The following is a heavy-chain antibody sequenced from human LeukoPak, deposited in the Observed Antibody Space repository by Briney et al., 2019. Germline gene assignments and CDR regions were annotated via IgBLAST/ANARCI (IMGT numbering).Heavy chain of an antibody. V-gene: IGHV4-59*01. Sequence: SETLSLTCTVSGGSISSYYWSWIRQPPGKGLEWIGYIYYSGSTNYNPSLKSRVTISVDTSKNQFSLKLSSVTAADTAVYYCARSARDGYNYYVDYWGQGTLVTVSS. CDR3: ARSARDGYNYYVDY. CDR1: GGSISSYY. CDR2: IYYSGST. J-gene: IGHJ4*02. D-gene: IGHD5-24*01.